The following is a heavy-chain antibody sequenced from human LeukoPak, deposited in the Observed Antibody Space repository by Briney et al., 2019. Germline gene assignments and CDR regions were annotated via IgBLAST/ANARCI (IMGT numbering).Heavy chain of an antibody. CDR2: IYTSGST. J-gene: IGHJ4*02. CDR3: ARDISPETLRL. Sequence: YXSWIRXPAGKGLEWIGRIYTSGSTNYNPSLKSRVTISVDTSKNQFSLKLSAVTAADTAIYFCARDISPETLRLWGQGTLVTASS. D-gene: IGHD3-3*01. CDR1: Y. V-gene: IGHV4-61*02.